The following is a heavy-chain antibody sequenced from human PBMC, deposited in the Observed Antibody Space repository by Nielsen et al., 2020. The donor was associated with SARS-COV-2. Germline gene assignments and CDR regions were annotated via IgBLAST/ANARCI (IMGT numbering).Heavy chain of an antibody. CDR1: GYTLTELS. D-gene: IGHD3-10*01. J-gene: IGHJ6*02. CDR2: FDPEDGET. Sequence: ASVKVPYKVSGYTLTELSMHWVRQAPGKGLEWMGGFDPEDGETIYAQKFQGRVTMTEDTSTDTAYMELSSLRSEDTAVYYCARVITDGNYYYYYGMDVWGQGTTVTVSS. V-gene: IGHV1-24*01. CDR3: ARVITDGNYYYYYGMDV.